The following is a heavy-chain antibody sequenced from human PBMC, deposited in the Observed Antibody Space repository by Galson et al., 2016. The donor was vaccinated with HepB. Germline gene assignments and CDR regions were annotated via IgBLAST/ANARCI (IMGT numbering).Heavy chain of an antibody. V-gene: IGHV3-7*03. CDR1: GFTISPYW. CDR3: SRYSGFCRTIYCRGDAFDL. J-gene: IGHJ3*01. Sequence: SLRLSCAASGFTISPYWMSWVRQTPGKGLEWVAIIKHDGSEEYYVDSVKGRFTISRDNAKNSLYLEMNSLRAENSSLYFCSRYSGFCRTIYCRGDAFDLRGQGTMVTVSS. D-gene: IGHD6-13*01. CDR2: IKHDGSEE.